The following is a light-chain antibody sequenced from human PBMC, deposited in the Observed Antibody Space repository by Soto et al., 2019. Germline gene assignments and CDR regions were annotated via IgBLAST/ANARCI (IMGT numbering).Light chain of an antibody. V-gene: IGKV3-11*01. J-gene: IGKJ1*01. CDR3: HQRQSWPRT. CDR1: QSVNTR. CDR2: LAS. Sequence: EIVLTQSPATLSSFPGDRVTLSCRASQSVNTRLSWYQHRPRQDATLLIYLASNRAAGVPATFSGSGSGTDFTLPISDVEPEDFAVYYCHQRQSWPRTFGQGTKVDIK.